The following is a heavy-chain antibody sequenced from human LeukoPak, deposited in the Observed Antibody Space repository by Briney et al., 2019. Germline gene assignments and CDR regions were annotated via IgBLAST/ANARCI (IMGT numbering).Heavy chain of an antibody. D-gene: IGHD2-15*01. J-gene: IGHJ6*02. CDR2: IIPIFGTA. CDR1: GGTFSSYA. V-gene: IGHV1-69*13. CDR3: ARGYCSGGSCYSIDYYYGMDV. Sequence: EASVKVSCKASGGTFSSYAISWVRQAPGQGLEWMGGIIPIFGTANYAQKFQGRVTITADESTSTAYVELSSLRSEDTAVYYCARGYCSGGSCYSIDYYYGMDVWGQGTTVTVSS.